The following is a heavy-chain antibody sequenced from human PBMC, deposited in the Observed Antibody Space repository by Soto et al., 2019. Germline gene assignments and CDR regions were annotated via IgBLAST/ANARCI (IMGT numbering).Heavy chain of an antibody. CDR1: GFSLSTRGMC. CDR2: IDWDDDK. Sequence: SGPTRVNPTQTLTLTCTCSGFSLSTRGMCVSWIRQPPGKALEWLTRIDWDDDKYYTTSLKTRLTISKDTSKNQVVLTMTNMDPVDTATYYCARIRAYDSSGSPYKGFNVWGQGTMVTVSS. V-gene: IGHV2-70*11. CDR3: ARIRAYDSSGSPYKGFNV. J-gene: IGHJ3*01. D-gene: IGHD3-22*01.